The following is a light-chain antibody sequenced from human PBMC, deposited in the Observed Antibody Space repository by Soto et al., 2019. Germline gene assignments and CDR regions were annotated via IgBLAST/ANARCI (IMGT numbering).Light chain of an antibody. CDR2: KAS. J-gene: IGKJ4*01. CDR1: QSISTW. V-gene: IGKV1-5*03. Sequence: DIQMTQSPSTLSASVGDRVTITCRASQSISTWLAWYQQEPGKAPKLLIHKASSLQSGVPSRFSGSGSGTDFTLTISSLHPDDFATYYCQQYNSYSVTFGGGTKVEIK. CDR3: QQYNSYSVT.